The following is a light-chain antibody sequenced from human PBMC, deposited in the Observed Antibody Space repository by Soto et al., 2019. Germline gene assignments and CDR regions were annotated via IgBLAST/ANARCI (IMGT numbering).Light chain of an antibody. Sequence: EIVLTQSPGTLSLSPGERATLSCRASQSVSSSYLAWYQQKPGQAPRLLIYGASSRATGIPDRFSGSGSGKDFTLTISRLEPEEFAVYYCQQYGSSPWTFGQGTKVDIK. J-gene: IGKJ1*01. CDR3: QQYGSSPWT. CDR1: QSVSSSY. V-gene: IGKV3-20*01. CDR2: GAS.